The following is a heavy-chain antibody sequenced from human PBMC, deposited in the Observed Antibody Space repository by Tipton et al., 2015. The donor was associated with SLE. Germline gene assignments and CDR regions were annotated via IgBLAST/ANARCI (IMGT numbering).Heavy chain of an antibody. CDR3: ARDPLGSGYWGFDY. CDR1: GFTFSDFA. J-gene: IGHJ4*02. CDR2: ISNDGFEK. D-gene: IGHD3-22*01. V-gene: IGHV3-30*04. Sequence: SLRLSCAASGFTFSDFAMHWVRQAPGKGLEWVAVISNDGFEKFYADSVKGRFTISRDKSKNTLFLQLNSLRAEDTAVYYCARDPLGSGYWGFDYWGLGTLVTVSS.